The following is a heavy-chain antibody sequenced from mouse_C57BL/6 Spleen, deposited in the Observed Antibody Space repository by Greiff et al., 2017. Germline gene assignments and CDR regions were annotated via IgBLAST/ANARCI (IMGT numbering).Heavy chain of an antibody. Sequence: VQLKESGPELVKPGASVKISCKASGYSFTGYYMNWVKQSPEKSLEWIGEINPSTGGTTYNQKFKAKATLTVDKSSSTAYMQLKSLTSEDSAVYYCARATVGGRLAYWGQGTLVTVSA. CDR2: INPSTGGT. V-gene: IGHV1-42*01. J-gene: IGHJ3*01. CDR3: ARATVGGRLAY. CDR1: GYSFTGYY. D-gene: IGHD1-1*01.